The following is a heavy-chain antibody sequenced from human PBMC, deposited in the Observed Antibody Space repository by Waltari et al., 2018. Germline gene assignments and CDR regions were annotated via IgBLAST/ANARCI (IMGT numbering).Heavy chain of an antibody. V-gene: IGHV4-59*01. CDR3: ARERGSSSGDWFDP. D-gene: IGHD6-6*01. CDR1: GGSISSYY. CDR2: IYYSGST. J-gene: IGHJ5*02. Sequence: QVQLQESGPGLVKPSETLSLTCTVSGGSISSYYWSWIRQPPGKGLEWIGYIYYSGSTNYTPSLKSRVTISVDTSKNQFSLKLSSVTAVDTAVYYCARERGSSSGDWFDPWGQGTLVTVSS.